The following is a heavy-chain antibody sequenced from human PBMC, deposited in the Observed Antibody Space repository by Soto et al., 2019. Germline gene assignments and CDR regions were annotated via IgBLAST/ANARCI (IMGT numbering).Heavy chain of an antibody. D-gene: IGHD2-21*01. Sequence: PSETLSLTCTVSGGSVSSGSYYRSWIRQPPGKGLEWIGYIYYSGSTNYNPSLKSRVTISVDTSKNQFSLKLSSVTAADTAVYYCARGGCGGDCYDYWGQGTLVTVSS. CDR2: IYYSGST. J-gene: IGHJ4*02. CDR1: GGSVSSGSYY. CDR3: ARGGCGGDCYDY. V-gene: IGHV4-61*01.